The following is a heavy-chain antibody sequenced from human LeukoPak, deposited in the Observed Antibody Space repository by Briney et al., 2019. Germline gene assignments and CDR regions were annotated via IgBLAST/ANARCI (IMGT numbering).Heavy chain of an antibody. D-gene: IGHD3-22*01. V-gene: IGHV3-23*01. Sequence: PGGSLRLSCAASGFTFSSYPMSWVRRAPGKGLEWVSLISASGGRIYYADSVKGRFTISRDNSKKTLYLQMNSLRAEDTDIYYCAKAVVNVYYYGMDVWGQGTTVTVSS. CDR3: AKAVVNVYYYGMDV. CDR1: GFTFSSYP. CDR2: ISASGGRI. J-gene: IGHJ6*02.